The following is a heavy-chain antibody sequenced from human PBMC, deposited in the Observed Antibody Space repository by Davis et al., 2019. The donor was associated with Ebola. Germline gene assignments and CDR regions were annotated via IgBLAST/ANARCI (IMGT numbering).Heavy chain of an antibody. D-gene: IGHD3-22*01. CDR3: ARDTRTYYYDSSGYGTLYYFDY. Sequence: GGSLRLSCAASGFTFSDYYMSWIRQAPGKGLEWVSYISSSGSTIYYADSVKGRFTISRDNAKNSLYLQMNSLRAEDTAVYYCARDTRTYYYDSSGYGTLYYFDYWGQGTLVTVSS. J-gene: IGHJ4*02. CDR1: GFTFSDYY. V-gene: IGHV3-11*01. CDR2: ISSSGSTI.